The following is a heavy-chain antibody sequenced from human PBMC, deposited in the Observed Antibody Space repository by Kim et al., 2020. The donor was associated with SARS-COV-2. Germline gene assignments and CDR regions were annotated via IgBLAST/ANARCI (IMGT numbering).Heavy chain of an antibody. D-gene: IGHD3-3*01. CDR2: IYYSGST. V-gene: IGHV4-31*03. CDR3: ARAHRTIFGVVAYMEV. J-gene: IGHJ6*02. CDR1: GGSISSGGYY. Sequence: SETLSLTCTVSGGSISSGGYYWSWIRQHPGKGLEWIGYIYYSGSTYYNPSLKSRVTISVDTSKNQFSLMHSSVTAADTAVYYCARAHRTIFGVVAYMEVWGQGTTGTVS.